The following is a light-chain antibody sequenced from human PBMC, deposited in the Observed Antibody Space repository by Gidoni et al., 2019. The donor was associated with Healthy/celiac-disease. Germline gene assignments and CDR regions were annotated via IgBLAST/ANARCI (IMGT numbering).Light chain of an antibody. V-gene: IGKV3-15*01. CDR2: GAS. CDR3: QQYNNWPTWT. J-gene: IGKJ1*01. Sequence: EIVMTQSPATLSVSPGERATLSCRASQSVSSNLAWYQQQPGQAPRLLIYGASTRATGIPARFSGSGSGTEFTLTISRLQSEDFAVYYCQQYNNWPTWTFGQGTKVEIK. CDR1: QSVSSN.